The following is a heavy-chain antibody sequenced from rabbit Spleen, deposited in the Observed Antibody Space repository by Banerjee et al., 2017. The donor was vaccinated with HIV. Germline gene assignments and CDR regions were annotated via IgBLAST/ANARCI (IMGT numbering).Heavy chain of an antibody. V-gene: IGHV1S43*01. CDR3: VRDAGGNSYFNL. D-gene: IGHD4-2*01. CDR2: TYPDYGTR. J-gene: IGHJ4*01. CDR1: GIDFSVYG. Sequence: QQQLEESGGGLVKPGGTLTLTCKASGIDFSVYGISWVRQAPGKGLEWIAYTYPDYGTRDYASWVNGRFTISSHNAQNTLYLQLNSLTAADTATYFCVRDAGGNSYFNLWGPGTLVTVS.